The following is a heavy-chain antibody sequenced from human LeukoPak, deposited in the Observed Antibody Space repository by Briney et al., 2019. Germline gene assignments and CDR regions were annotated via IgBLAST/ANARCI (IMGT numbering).Heavy chain of an antibody. J-gene: IGHJ4*02. CDR2: IRSDGTNT. D-gene: IGHD6-19*01. CDR1: GFTFSTYW. CDR3: AREGSGWYIDY. V-gene: IGHV3-74*01. Sequence: GGSLRLSCAASGFTFSTYWMNWVRQAPGKGLVWVSRIRSDGTNTNYADSVKGRFTISRDNAENTLYLQMNSLRAEGTAVYYCAREGSGWYIDYWGQGILVTVSS.